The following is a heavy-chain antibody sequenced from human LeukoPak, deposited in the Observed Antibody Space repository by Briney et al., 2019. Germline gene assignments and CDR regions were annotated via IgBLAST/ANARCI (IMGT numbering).Heavy chain of an antibody. V-gene: IGHV1-18*01. CDR2: ISAYNGNT. CDR3: ARSSNYYGSGSYYTYFQH. Sequence: ASVKVSCKASGYTFTSYGISWVRQAPGQGLEWMGWISAYNGNTNYAQKLQGRVTMTTDTSTSTAYMELRSLRSDDTAVYYCARSSNYYGSGSYYTYFQHWGQGTLVTVSS. CDR1: GYTFTSYG. J-gene: IGHJ1*01. D-gene: IGHD3-10*01.